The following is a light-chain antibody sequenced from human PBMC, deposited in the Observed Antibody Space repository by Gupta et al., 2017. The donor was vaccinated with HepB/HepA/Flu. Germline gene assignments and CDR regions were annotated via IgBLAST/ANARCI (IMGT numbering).Light chain of an antibody. CDR3: YQYNNWPPFT. CDR1: QSVSSN. J-gene: IGKJ3*01. Sequence: EIVMKQSPATLSVFLGETATISCRASQSVSSNLAWYQQTPCQAPRLLIYGSSTRATGIPARFSGSGSGTEYTLTISSMQSEDFAAYYCYQYNNWPPFTFGHGTKVDIK. V-gene: IGKV3-15*01. CDR2: GSS.